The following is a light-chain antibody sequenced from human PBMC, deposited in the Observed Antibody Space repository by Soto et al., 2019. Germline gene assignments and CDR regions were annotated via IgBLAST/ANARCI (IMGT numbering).Light chain of an antibody. J-gene: IGKJ1*01. CDR2: GAS. CDR1: QSVSSSY. CDR3: QQYGSSPGRT. V-gene: IGKV3-20*01. Sequence: EIVLTQSPGTLSLSPGERATLSCRASQSVSSSYLAWYQQKPGQAPRLLIYGASSRATGIPDRFSGSGSGTDFTLTISILEPEDFAVYYCQQYGSSPGRTFGQGTKVDIK.